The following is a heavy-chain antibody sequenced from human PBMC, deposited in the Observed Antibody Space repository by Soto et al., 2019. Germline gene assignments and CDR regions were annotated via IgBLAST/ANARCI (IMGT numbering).Heavy chain of an antibody. J-gene: IGHJ6*02. D-gene: IGHD3-16*02. CDR2: ISSSGTTI. CDR1: GFTFNDYY. Sequence: QGQVGESGGGLAKPGGSLRLSCAASGFTFNDYYMSWIRQAPGKGLEWVSYISSSGTTIYYADSVKGRFPISRDNARNSLFLQMSSLRAEDTAVYYGAKGYVWGSYRPSMDVWGHGTTVIVSS. CDR3: AKGYVWGSYRPSMDV. V-gene: IGHV3-11*01.